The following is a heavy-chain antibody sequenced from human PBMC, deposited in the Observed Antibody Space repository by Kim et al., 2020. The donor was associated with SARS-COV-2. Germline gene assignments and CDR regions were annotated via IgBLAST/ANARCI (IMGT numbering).Heavy chain of an antibody. CDR1: GGSVSSGSYY. J-gene: IGHJ4*02. CDR3: ARVAVAAAVIDY. Sequence: SETLSLTCTVSGGSVSSGSYYWSWIRQPPGKGLEWIGYIYYSGSTNYNPSLKSRVTISVDTSKNQFSLKLSSVTAADTSVYYCARVAVAAAVIDYWDQGT. V-gene: IGHV4-61*01. D-gene: IGHD6-13*01. CDR2: IYYSGST.